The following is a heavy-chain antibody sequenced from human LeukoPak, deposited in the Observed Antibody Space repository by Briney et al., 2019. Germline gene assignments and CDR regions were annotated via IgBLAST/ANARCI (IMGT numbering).Heavy chain of an antibody. D-gene: IGHD3-22*01. J-gene: IGHJ4*02. CDR2: ISFDGSDK. V-gene: IGHV3-30-3*01. Sequence: PGGSLRLSCAASGFTFSSYAMHWVRQAPGKGLEWVAVISFDGSDKYYADSVKGRFTISRDNSKNTLYLQMNSLRTEDTAVYYCARHRGPSLHSSGYFDYWGQGTLVTVSS. CDR1: GFTFSSYA. CDR3: ARHRGPSLHSSGYFDY.